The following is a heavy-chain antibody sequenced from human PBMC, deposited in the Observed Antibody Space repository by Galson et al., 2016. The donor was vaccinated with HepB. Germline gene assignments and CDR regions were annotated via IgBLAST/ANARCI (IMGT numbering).Heavy chain of an antibody. CDR2: ISHEGRKK. J-gene: IGHJ1*01. Sequence: LRLSCAASGFNFSRYAMHWVRQAPGKGLEWVAVISHEGRKKYYADSVKGRFTISRDNSKNSLDLQMSTLRADDTAVYFCAKKGGSRYFDWLLKNGYFQHWGQGTLVTVSS. CDR3: AKKGGSRYFDWLLKNGYFQH. D-gene: IGHD3-9*01. V-gene: IGHV3-30*18. CDR1: GFNFSRYA.